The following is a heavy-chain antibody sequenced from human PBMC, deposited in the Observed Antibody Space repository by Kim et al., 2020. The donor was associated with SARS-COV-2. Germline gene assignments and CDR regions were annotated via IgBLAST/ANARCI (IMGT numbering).Heavy chain of an antibody. CDR3: ARHPRPIYYDSSGYTWYFDL. CDR2: IYYSGST. V-gene: IGHV4-39*01. Sequence: SETLSLTCTVSGGSISSSSYYWGWIRQPPGKGLEWIGSIYYSGSTYYNPSLKSRVTISVDTSKNQFSLKLSSVTAADTAVYYCARHPRPIYYDSSGYTWYFDLWGRGTLVTVSS. J-gene: IGHJ2*01. D-gene: IGHD3-22*01. CDR1: GGSISSSSYY.